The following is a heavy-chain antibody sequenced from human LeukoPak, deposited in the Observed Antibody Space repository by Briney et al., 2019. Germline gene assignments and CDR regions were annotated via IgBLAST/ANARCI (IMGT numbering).Heavy chain of an antibody. CDR1: GFIFSAYS. V-gene: IGHV3-23*01. CDR3: AKDRVRYCSSTSCEYFDY. Sequence: PGGSLRLSCAASGFIFSAYSMSWVRQAPGKGLEWVPGIRGSGGSTYYADSVKGRFTISRDNSKNTLYLQMNSLRAEDTAVYYCAKDRVRYCSSTSCEYFDYWGQGTLVTVSS. J-gene: IGHJ4*02. D-gene: IGHD2-2*01. CDR2: IRGSGGST.